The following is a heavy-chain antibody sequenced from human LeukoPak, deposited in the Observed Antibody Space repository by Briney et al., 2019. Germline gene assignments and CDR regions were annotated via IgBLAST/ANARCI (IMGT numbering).Heavy chain of an antibody. CDR2: INWNGGST. J-gene: IGHJ3*02. Sequence: PGGSLRLSCAASGFTFDDYGMSWVRQAPGKGLEWVSGINWNGGSTGYADSVKGRFTISRDNAKNSLYLQMNSLRAEDTALYYCASGGAYCGGDCYLAAFDIWGQGTMVTVSS. CDR1: GFTFDDYG. D-gene: IGHD2-21*01. CDR3: ASGGAYCGGDCYLAAFDI. V-gene: IGHV3-20*04.